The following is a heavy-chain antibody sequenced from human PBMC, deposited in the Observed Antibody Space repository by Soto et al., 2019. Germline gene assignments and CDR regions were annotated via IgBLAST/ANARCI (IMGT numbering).Heavy chain of an antibody. CDR3: ARDRVAGIWGDAFDI. Sequence: QVQLVQSGNEVKKPGASVKVSCKTSGYTFTNHGINWVRQAPGQGLEWMGWINPYNANTNYAQKLQGRVTMTTDTSTTTAYMVLRSLTSDDTAVHYCARDRVAGIWGDAFDIWGQGTVVTGSS. CDR2: INPYNANT. J-gene: IGHJ3*02. V-gene: IGHV1-18*04. D-gene: IGHD3-16*01. CDR1: GYTFTNHG.